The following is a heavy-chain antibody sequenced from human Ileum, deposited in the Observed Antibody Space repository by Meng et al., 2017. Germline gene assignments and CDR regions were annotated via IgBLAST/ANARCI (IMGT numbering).Heavy chain of an antibody. J-gene: IGHJ5*02. V-gene: IGHV4-39*01. CDR1: GGSVPSSSYD. Sequence: QLQLQESGPGLVKPTETLSRTCMVSGGSVPSSSYDWGWIRQPPGKGLEWIGGITYTGNSYTTPSLKTRLTTSLDTSKNQFSLRLNSLTAADTAVYYCAGQPTSSGAGYSWFDPWGQGILVTVSS. D-gene: IGHD2-2*01. CDR2: ITYTGNS. CDR3: AGQPTSSGAGYSWFDP.